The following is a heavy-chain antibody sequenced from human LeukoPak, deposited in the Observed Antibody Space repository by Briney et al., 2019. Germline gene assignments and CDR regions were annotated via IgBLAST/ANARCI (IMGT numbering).Heavy chain of an antibody. CDR2: ISWNSGSI. J-gene: IGHJ4*02. Sequence: QPGRSLRPSCAASGFTFDDYAMHWVRQAPGKGLEWVSGISWNSGSIGYADSVKGRFTISRDNAKNSLYLQMNSLRAEDTALYYCAKDIDSYSSGWYGGFDYWGQGTLVTVSS. V-gene: IGHV3-9*01. CDR1: GFTFDDYA. D-gene: IGHD6-19*01. CDR3: AKDIDSYSSGWYGGFDY.